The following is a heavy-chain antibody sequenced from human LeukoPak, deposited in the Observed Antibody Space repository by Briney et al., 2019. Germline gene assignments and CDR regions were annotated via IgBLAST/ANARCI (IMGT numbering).Heavy chain of an antibody. CDR1: GYSFTSYW. J-gene: IGHJ4*02. Sequence: GESLKISCKGSGYSFTSYWIGWVRQMPGKGLEWMGIIYPGDSDTRYSPSFQGQVTISADKSISTAYLQWSSLKASDTAMYYCARRGNWDGYKYYFDYWGQGTLVTVTS. CDR2: IYPGDSDT. D-gene: IGHD5-24*01. V-gene: IGHV5-51*01. CDR3: ARRGNWDGYKYYFDY.